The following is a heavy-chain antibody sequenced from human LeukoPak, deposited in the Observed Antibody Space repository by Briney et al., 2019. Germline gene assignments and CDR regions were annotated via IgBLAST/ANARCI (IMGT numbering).Heavy chain of an antibody. D-gene: IGHD5-24*01. Sequence: SETLSLTCTVSGGSISSYYWSWIRQPPGKGLEWIGYIYYSGSTNYNPSLKSRVTISVDTSKNQFSLKLSSVTAADTAVYYCARGLLDGYTHPAAFDIWGQGTMVTVSS. V-gene: IGHV4-59*01. CDR1: GGSISSYY. CDR3: ARGLLDGYTHPAAFDI. J-gene: IGHJ3*02. CDR2: IYYSGST.